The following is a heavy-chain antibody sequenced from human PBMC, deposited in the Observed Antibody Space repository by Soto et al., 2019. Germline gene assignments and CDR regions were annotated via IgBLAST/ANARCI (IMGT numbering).Heavy chain of an antibody. CDR2: MSDDGSEK. CDR1: GFSFSKYG. J-gene: IGHJ4*02. Sequence: QAQLVESGGGVVQPGRSLRLSCAASGFSFSKYGMHWVRQAPGKGLEWVAEMSDDGSEKYDGDSVKGRFTISRDNPKKKLYRLRDSVTPVDSDMYHCAKGLGATGGYYFDCGGEGTVVTVSP. CDR3: AKGLGATGGYYFDC. D-gene: IGHD3-16*01. V-gene: IGHV3-30*18.